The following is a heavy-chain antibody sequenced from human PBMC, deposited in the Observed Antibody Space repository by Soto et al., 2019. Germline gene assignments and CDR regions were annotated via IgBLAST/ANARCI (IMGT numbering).Heavy chain of an antibody. J-gene: IGHJ4*02. CDR2: ITNNGGT. CDR1: GDSISRSSYN. CDR3: ASRYAPSEFDH. Sequence: SETLSLTCSVSGDSISRSSYNWGWIRQSPGEGLEWIASITNNGGTQYNPSLKSRVTIFADTFKNEFSLKVTSVTAADTGVYFCASRYAPSEFDHWGQGSLVTVSS. D-gene: IGHD2-2*01. V-gene: IGHV4-39*01.